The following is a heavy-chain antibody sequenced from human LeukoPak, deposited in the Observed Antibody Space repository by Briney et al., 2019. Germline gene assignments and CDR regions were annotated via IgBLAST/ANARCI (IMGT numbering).Heavy chain of an antibody. CDR2: INGNSGST. D-gene: IGHD3-10*01. Sequence: GGSLRLSCAASGFTFDDYAMHWVRQAPGKGLDWVSAINGNSGSTWYADSVQGRFTISRDNSKNTLYLQMNSLRVEDTAVYYCTKASGSSRPYYFDFWGQGTLVTVSS. V-gene: IGHV3-23*01. CDR3: TKASGSSRPYYFDF. CDR1: GFTFDDYA. J-gene: IGHJ4*02.